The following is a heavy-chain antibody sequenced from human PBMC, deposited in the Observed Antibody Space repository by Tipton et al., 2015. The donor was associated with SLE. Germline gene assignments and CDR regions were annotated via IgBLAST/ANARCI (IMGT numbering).Heavy chain of an antibody. CDR2: ISDYNGNT. J-gene: IGHJ6*02. V-gene: IGHV1-18*01. CDR1: GYTFTSYG. Sequence: QLVQSGAEVKKPGASVKVSCKASGYTFTSYGISWVRQAPGQGLEWMGWISDYNGNTNYAQKFQGRVTMTTDTSTSTAYMELRSLRSDDTAVYYCARDGELVWFRENRETYRNGMDVWGQGTTVTVSS. D-gene: IGHD3-10*01. CDR3: ARDGELVWFRENRETYRNGMDV.